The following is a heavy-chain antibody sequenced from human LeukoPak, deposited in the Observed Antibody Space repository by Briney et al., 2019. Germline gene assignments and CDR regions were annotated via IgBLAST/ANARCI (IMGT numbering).Heavy chain of an antibody. CDR3: ARGLSETYYYDSSGYFP. CDR1: GFTFSSYA. J-gene: IGHJ5*02. V-gene: IGHV3-23*01. D-gene: IGHD3-22*01. CDR2: ISGSGGST. Sequence: GGSLRLSCAASGFTFSSYAMSWVRQAPGKGLEWVSAISGSGGSTYYADSVKGRFTISRDNSKNTLYLQMNSLRAEDTAVYYCARGLSETYYYDSSGYFPWGQGTLVTVSS.